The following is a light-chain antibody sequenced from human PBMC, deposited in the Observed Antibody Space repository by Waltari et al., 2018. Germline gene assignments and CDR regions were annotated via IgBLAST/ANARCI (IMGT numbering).Light chain of an antibody. CDR1: SRDVGGYNY. CDR2: DVS. CDR3: ISYTSSSTWV. Sequence: QSALTQPASVAGSPGQSLTISCTGPSRDVGGYNYVSWYQQHPGKAPKLIIYDVSNRPSGVSNRFSGSRSGNTASLTISGLQTEDEADYYCISYTSSSTWVFGGGTKLTVL. J-gene: IGLJ3*02. V-gene: IGLV2-14*03.